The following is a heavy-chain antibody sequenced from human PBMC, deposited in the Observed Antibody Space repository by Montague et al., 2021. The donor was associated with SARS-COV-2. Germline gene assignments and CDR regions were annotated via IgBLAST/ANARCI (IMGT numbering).Heavy chain of an antibody. V-gene: IGHV4-38-2*02. D-gene: IGHD2-21*02. J-gene: IGHJ4*02. CDR2: NYFHGNA. Sequence: SETLSLTCSVSGYFIGTGYYWGWIRQSPGKGLEWIGSNYFHGNAYYNPSFNSRVTISLDTSNNQFSSRLTSVTTSDTAVYYCARGRVTRAGFDYWGQGIRVIVSS. CDR3: ARGRVTRAGFDY. CDR1: GYFIGTGYY.